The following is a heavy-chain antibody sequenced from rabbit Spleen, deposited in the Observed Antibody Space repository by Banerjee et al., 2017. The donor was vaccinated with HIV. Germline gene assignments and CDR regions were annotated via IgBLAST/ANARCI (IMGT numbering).Heavy chain of an antibody. CDR3: ARDLPDIIGWNFGF. CDR2: INTITGKT. D-gene: IGHD1-1*01. Sequence: QEKLEESGGGLVKPEGSLTLTCTASGFSFTNKDVMCWVRQAPGKGLEWIGCINTITGKTVYATWAKGRFTISRASSTTVFLQMTSLTAADTATYFCARDLPDIIGWNFGFWGQGTLVTVS. V-gene: IGHV1S45*01. J-gene: IGHJ3*01. CDR1: GFSFTNKDV.